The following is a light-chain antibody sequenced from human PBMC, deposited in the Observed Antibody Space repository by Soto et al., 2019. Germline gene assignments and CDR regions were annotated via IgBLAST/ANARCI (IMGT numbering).Light chain of an antibody. J-gene: IGKJ1*01. V-gene: IGKV4-1*01. CDR3: QQHYHNPWT. CDR1: QSVLYSSNNKNY. Sequence: DIVMTQSPDSLAVSLGERATINCKSSQSVLYSSNNKNYLAWYQQRPGQPPRLLIYWASTRESGVPDRFSGSGSGTDFTLTISSLQAEDVAVYYCQQHYHNPWTFGQGTKVEIK. CDR2: WAS.